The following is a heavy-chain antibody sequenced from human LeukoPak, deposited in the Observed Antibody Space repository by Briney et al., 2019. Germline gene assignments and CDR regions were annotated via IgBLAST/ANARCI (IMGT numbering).Heavy chain of an antibody. CDR1: GGSISSYY. V-gene: IGHV4-59*08. CDR3: ARPFHDSSGYYYFDY. J-gene: IGHJ4*02. D-gene: IGHD3-22*01. CDR2: IYYSGST. Sequence: SETLSLTCTVSGGSISSYYWSWIRQPPGKGLEWIGYIYYSGSTNYNPSLKSRVTISVDTSKNQFSLKLSSVTAADTAVYYCARPFHDSSGYYYFDYWGQGTLVTVSS.